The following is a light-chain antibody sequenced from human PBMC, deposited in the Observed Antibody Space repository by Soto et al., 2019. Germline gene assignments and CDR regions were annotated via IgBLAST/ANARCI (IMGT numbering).Light chain of an antibody. Sequence: EIPVAHSPSTLSGSVGDTVTITCRASQTISSWLAWYQQKPGKAPKLLIYDVSTLGSGVPSRFSGSGSGTDFTLTISILQADDFATYYWLQSNTLWTFG. CDR1: QTISSW. J-gene: IGKJ1*01. V-gene: IGKV1-5*01. CDR2: DVS. CDR3: LQSNTLWT.